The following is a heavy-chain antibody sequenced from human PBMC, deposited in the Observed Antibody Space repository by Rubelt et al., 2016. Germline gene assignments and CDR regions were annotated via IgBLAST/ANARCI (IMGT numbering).Heavy chain of an antibody. CDR2: ISAYNGNT. J-gene: IGHJ5*02. CDR1: GYTFTSYG. CDR3: ASMYSSSWYRGWFDP. V-gene: IGHV1-18*01. Sequence: QVQLVQSGAEVKKPGASVKVSCKASGYTFTSYGISWVRQAPGQGLEWMGWISAYNGNTNYAQKLEGRVTRTRETSTGTAYMGLRSLRSDDTAVYYCASMYSSSWYRGWFDPWGQGTLVTVSS. D-gene: IGHD6-13*01.